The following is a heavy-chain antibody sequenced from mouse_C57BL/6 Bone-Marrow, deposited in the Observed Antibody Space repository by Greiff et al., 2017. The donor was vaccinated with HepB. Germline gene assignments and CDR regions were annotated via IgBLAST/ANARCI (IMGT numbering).Heavy chain of an antibody. Sequence: EVQLQQSGPGLVKPSQSLSLTCSVTGYSITSGYYWNWIRQFPGNKLEWMGYISYDGSNNYNPSLKNRISITRDTSKNQFFLKLNSVTTEDTATYYCARAACYDYDWFAYWGQGTLVTVSA. J-gene: IGHJ3*01. CDR1: GYSITSGYY. V-gene: IGHV3-6*01. D-gene: IGHD2-4*01. CDR2: ISYDGSN. CDR3: ARAACYDYDWFAY.